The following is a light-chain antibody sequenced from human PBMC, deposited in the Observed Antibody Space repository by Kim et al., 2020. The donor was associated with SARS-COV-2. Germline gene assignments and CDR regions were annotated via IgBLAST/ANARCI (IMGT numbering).Light chain of an antibody. CDR1: NIGSKS. CDR2: YDN. Sequence: GKTASIACGGDNIGSKSVHWYQQKPGQAPVLVMYYDNSRPSGIPERFSGSNSGNTATLTIIRVEAGDEADYYCQVWDNAGDGQVLFGGGTKLTVL. J-gene: IGLJ2*01. CDR3: QVWDNAGDGQVL. V-gene: IGLV3-21*04.